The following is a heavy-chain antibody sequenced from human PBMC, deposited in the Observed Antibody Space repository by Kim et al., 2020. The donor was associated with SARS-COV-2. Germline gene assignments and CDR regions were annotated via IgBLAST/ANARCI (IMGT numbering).Heavy chain of an antibody. CDR3: ARAYYNSSGYYYGGY. D-gene: IGHD3-22*01. V-gene: IGHV3-21*01. J-gene: IGHJ4*02. Sequence: DSVKGRFIIARDNAKNSLYRQMNSLRAEDTAVYYCARAYYNSSGYYYGGYWGQGTLVTVSS.